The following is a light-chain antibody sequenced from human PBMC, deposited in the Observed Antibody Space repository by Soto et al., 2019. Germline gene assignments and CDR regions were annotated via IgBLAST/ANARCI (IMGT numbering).Light chain of an antibody. CDR2: GSS. CDR3: QQYNDWPPSFT. CDR1: ESLATN. V-gene: IGKV3-15*01. J-gene: IGKJ3*01. Sequence: EIVMTQSPAPLSVSPGARAALSCRASESLATNLAWYQQIPGKAPRLLIYGSSVRATGTPARFSGSGSGTYFTLTISSLQPEDCGVYYCQQYNDWPPSFTFGPGTKVDL.